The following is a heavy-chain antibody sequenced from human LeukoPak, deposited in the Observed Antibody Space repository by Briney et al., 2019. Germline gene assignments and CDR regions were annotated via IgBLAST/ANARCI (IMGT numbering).Heavy chain of an antibody. CDR2: VQHTGDS. CDR3: AGYGSRSSYKAFDY. J-gene: IGHJ4*02. V-gene: IGHV4-59*01. CDR1: GGSISSSY. D-gene: IGHD3-10*01. Sequence: PSETLSLTCTVSGGSISSSYWSWIRQSPGKGLEWIGYVQHTGDSHYNPSLESRATLSIDTSKNQFSLRLKSVTAADTAVYYCAGYGSRSSYKAFDYWGQGTLVTVSS.